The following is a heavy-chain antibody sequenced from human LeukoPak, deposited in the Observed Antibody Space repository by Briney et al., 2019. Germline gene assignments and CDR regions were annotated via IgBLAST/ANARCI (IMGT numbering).Heavy chain of an antibody. Sequence: GGSLRLSCAASGLTFRNAWMSWVRQAPGKGLEWVGRIKSRTDGGTTDYAAPVKGKFTISRDDSKNTLYLQMNSLNTEDTAVYYCTTPYYYGSGTITPIYYFDYWGQGTLVTVSS. D-gene: IGHD3-10*01. CDR1: GLTFRNAW. CDR2: IKSRTDGGTT. CDR3: TTPYYYGSGTITPIYYFDY. V-gene: IGHV3-15*01. J-gene: IGHJ4*02.